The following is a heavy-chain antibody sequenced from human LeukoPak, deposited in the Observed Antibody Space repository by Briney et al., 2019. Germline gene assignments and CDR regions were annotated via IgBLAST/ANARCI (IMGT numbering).Heavy chain of an antibody. CDR1: GYTFTSYY. Sequence: ASVKVSCKASGYTFTSYYMHWVRQAHGQGLEWMGIVNPSGGSTSYAQKFQGRVTMTRDTSTSTVYMELSSLRSEDTAVYYCARDGSAYDFWSGYWMDFDYWGQGTLVTVSS. D-gene: IGHD3-3*01. CDR3: ARDGSAYDFWSGYWMDFDY. CDR2: VNPSGGST. V-gene: IGHV1-46*03. J-gene: IGHJ4*02.